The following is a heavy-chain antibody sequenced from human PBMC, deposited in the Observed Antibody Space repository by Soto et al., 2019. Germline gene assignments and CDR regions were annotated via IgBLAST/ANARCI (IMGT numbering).Heavy chain of an antibody. CDR3: AKDQQVTAHYYYFDY. CDR1: GFTFSSYA. Sequence: GGSLRLSCEASGFTFSSYAMSWVRQAPGKGLEWVSAISGSGGSTYYADSVKGRFTISRDNSKNTLYLQMNSLRAEDTAVYYCAKDQQVTAHYYYFDYWGQGTLVTVSS. J-gene: IGHJ4*02. CDR2: ISGSGGST. D-gene: IGHD2-21*02. V-gene: IGHV3-23*01.